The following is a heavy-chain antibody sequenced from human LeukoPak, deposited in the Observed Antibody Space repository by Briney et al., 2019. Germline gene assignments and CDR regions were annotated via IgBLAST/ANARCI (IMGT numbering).Heavy chain of an antibody. CDR1: GGTFNNYA. CDR2: IIPIFDTP. D-gene: IGHD1-1*01. CDR3: ARDIPGYDSFDI. Sequence: GASVKVSCKASGGTFNNYAISWVRQAPGQGLEWMGGIIPIFDTPNYAQKFQGRVTITTDESTSTAYMELSSLRSEDTAVYYWARDIPGYDSFDIWGQGTVVTVSS. V-gene: IGHV1-69*05. J-gene: IGHJ3*02.